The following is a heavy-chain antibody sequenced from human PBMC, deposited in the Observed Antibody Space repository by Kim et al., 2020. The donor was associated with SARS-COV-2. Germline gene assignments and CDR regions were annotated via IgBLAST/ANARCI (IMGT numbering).Heavy chain of an antibody. V-gene: IGHV4-59*08. J-gene: IGHJ3*01. CDR1: GGSISSYY. CDR3: ARRGRGAVAGIWAFDF. D-gene: IGHD6-19*01. CDR2: IYYSGST. Sequence: SETLSLTCTVSGGSISSYYWSWIRQPPGKGLEWMGYIYYSGSTNYNPPLKSRVTISVDTSKNQYSLKLSSVTAADTAAYDCARRGRGAVAGIWAFDFWGQGTMVTVSS.